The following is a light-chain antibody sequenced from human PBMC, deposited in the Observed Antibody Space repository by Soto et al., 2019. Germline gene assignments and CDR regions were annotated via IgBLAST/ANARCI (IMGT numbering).Light chain of an antibody. CDR3: CSYAGTPYV. CDR1: NRDVGAFNY. Sequence: VLTQPPSVSGAPGQSVTLSCTGNNRDVGAFNYVSWYQQHPGKAPKFTIYDVNKRPSGVPGRFSGSKSGNTASLTISGLQAEDEGEYYCCSYAGTPYVFGTGTKVTVL. V-gene: IGLV2-11*01. CDR2: DVN. J-gene: IGLJ1*01.